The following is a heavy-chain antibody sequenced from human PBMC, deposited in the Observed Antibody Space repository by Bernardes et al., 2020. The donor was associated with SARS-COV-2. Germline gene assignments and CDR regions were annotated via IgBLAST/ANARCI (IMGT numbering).Heavy chain of an antibody. CDR1: GYAITELS. Sequence: ASTKVSCKVSGYAITELSMHGVRQAPGKGVEWMGGFDPEDGETIYAQKFQGRVTMTEDTSTDTAYMELSSLRSEDTAVYYCATAIAVAGTFVSYYYYYGMDVWGQGTTVTVSS. J-gene: IGHJ6*02. D-gene: IGHD6-19*01. V-gene: IGHV1-24*01. CDR2: FDPEDGET. CDR3: ATAIAVAGTFVSYYYYYGMDV.